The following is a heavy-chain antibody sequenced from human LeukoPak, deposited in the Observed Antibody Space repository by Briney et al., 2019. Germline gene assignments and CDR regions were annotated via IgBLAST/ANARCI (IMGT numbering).Heavy chain of an antibody. V-gene: IGHV3-23*01. CDR3: AKGGSSGWYGY. J-gene: IGHJ4*02. Sequence: GGSLRLSCAASGFTFSSYAMSWVRQAPGKGLEWVSAISGSGGSTYYADSVKGRYTISRDNSKNTLYLQMNSLRAEDTAVYYCAKGGSSGWYGYWGQGTLVTVSS. D-gene: IGHD6-19*01. CDR2: ISGSGGST. CDR1: GFTFSSYA.